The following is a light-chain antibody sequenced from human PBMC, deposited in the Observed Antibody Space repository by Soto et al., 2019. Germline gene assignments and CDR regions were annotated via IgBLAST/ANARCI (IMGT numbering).Light chain of an antibody. J-gene: IGLJ2*01. V-gene: IGLV1-44*01. Sequence: QPVLTQPPSASGTPGQRVTISCSGSSSNIGSNTVNWYQQLPGTAPKLLIYSNNQRPSGVPDRFSGSKSGTSASLAISGLQSEDEADYYCQSYDPSLSAVVFGGGTKLTVL. CDR3: QSYDPSLSAVV. CDR2: SNN. CDR1: SSNIGSNT.